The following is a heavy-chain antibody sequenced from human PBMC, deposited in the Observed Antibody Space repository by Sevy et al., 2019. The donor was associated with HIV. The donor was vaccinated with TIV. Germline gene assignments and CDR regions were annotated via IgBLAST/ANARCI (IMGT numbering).Heavy chain of an antibody. CDR1: GFIFSSYS. V-gene: IGHV3-21*06. CDR2: ISSSSKYI. Sequence: GGSLRLSCAASGFIFSSYSINWVRQAPGKGLEWVSYISSSSKYIYYADSVKGRFTISRDNAKNSLYLQMNSLRADDTAVYYCARDPAISAAVTFDNWGQGTLVTVSS. D-gene: IGHD6-13*01. J-gene: IGHJ4*02. CDR3: ARDPAISAAVTFDN.